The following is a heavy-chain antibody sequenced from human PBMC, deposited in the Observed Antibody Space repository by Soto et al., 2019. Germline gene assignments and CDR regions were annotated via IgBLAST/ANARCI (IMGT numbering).Heavy chain of an antibody. J-gene: IGHJ4*02. D-gene: IGHD6-25*01. CDR2: VTYEENKK. V-gene: IGHV3-30*18. CDR3: AKEHYSGDWQTADY. CDR1: GFTFSSFG. Sequence: QVQLVESGGGVVQPGRSLRLSCAASGFTFSSFGMHWVRRGPGKGLELVAVVTYEENKKYDADFVKARFTISRDNSKNALYLQRDSLRVENTAEYYSAKEHYSGDWQTADYWGQGTLITVSS.